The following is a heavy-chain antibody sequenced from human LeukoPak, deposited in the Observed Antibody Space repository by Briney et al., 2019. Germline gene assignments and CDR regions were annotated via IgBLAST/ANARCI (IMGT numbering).Heavy chain of an antibody. CDR3: ARWPTRAPAVYNWFDP. CDR2: IYYSGST. Sequence: PSETLSLTCTVSGGSISSSSYYWGWIRQPPGKGLEWIGYIYYSGSTNYNPSLKSRVTISVDTSKNQFSLKLSSVTAADTAVYYCARWPTRAPAVYNWFDPWGQGTLVTVSS. CDR1: GGSISSSSYY. J-gene: IGHJ5*02. V-gene: IGHV4-61*05. D-gene: IGHD1-26*01.